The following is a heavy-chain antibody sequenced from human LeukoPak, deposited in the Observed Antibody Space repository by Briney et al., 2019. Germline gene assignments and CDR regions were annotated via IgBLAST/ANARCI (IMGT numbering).Heavy chain of an antibody. CDR1: GFTFSSYA. Sequence: GGSLRLSCAASGFTFSSYAMSWVRQAPGKGLEWVSAISGSGGSTYYADSVKGRFTISRDNSKNTLYLQMNSLRAEDTAVYYCAKGEGSFVVMYYMDVWGKGTTVTVSS. D-gene: IGHD2-21*01. J-gene: IGHJ6*03. CDR2: ISGSGGST. CDR3: AKGEGSFVVMYYMDV. V-gene: IGHV3-23*01.